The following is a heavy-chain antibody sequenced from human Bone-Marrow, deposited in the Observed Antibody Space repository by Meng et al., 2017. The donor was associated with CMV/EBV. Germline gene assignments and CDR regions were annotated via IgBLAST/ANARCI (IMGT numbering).Heavy chain of an antibody. CDR3: ARDRVVVPAAERYYYYSGMDV. J-gene: IGHJ6*02. Sequence: SEPLSLTCAISGDSVSSNSAAWNWIRQSPSRGLEWLGRTYYRSKWYNDYAVSVKSRITINPDTSKNQFSPQLNSVTPEDTAVYYCARDRVVVPAAERYYYYSGMDVWGQGTTVTVSS. CDR1: GDSVSSNSAA. D-gene: IGHD2-2*01. CDR2: TYYRSKWYN. V-gene: IGHV6-1*01.